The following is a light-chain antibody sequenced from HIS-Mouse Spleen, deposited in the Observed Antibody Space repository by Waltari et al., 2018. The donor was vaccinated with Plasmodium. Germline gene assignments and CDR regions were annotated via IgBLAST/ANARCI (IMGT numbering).Light chain of an antibody. CDR2: KDR. Sequence: SYELTQPPSVSVSPGQTARITCSGDALPKQYAYWYQQKLGPAPVLVIYKDRERPSGIPERFSGSSAGTTVTLTVSGVHAEDEADYYWQSADSSGTYVVFGGGTKLTVL. CDR1: ALPKQY. CDR3: QSADSSGTYVV. V-gene: IGLV3-25*03. J-gene: IGLJ2*01.